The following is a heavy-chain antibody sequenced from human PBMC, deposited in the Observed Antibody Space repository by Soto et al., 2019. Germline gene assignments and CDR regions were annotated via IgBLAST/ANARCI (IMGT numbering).Heavy chain of an antibody. CDR2: ISGSGGST. V-gene: IGHV3-23*01. CDR1: GFTFSSYA. CDR3: AKDRGLPRARIDSGYDPIVPFDY. J-gene: IGHJ4*02. D-gene: IGHD5-12*01. Sequence: GGSLRLSCAASGFTFSSYAMSWVRQAPGKGLEWVSAISGSGGSTYYADSVKGRFTISRDNSKNTLYLQMNSLRAEDTAVYYCAKDRGLPRARIDSGYDPIVPFDYWGQGTLVTVSS.